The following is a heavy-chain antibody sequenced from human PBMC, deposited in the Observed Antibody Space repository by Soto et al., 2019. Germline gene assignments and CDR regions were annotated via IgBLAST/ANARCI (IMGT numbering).Heavy chain of an antibody. CDR3: ASFRGFPLNPAGISYYYYYMDV. CDR1: GGTFSSYT. D-gene: IGHD6-13*01. CDR2: IIPILGIA. J-gene: IGHJ6*03. Sequence: VKVSCKASGGTFSSYTISWVRQAPGQGLEWMGRIIPILGIANYAQKFQGRVTITADKSTSTAYMELSSLRSEDTAVYYCASFRGFPLNPAGISYYYYYMDVWGKGTTVTVSS. V-gene: IGHV1-69*02.